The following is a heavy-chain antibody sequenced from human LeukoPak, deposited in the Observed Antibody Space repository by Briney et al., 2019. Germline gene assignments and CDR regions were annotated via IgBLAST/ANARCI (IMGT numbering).Heavy chain of an antibody. V-gene: IGHV3-53*01. Sequence: PGGSLRLSCAASGFTVSSSYMSWVRQAPGKGLEWVSVLYSGGNTYYADSVKGRFTISRDSSKNTLCLQMNSLRAEDTAVYYCARGSPEMATVFGVWGQGTLVTVSS. D-gene: IGHD5-24*01. CDR2: LYSGGNT. J-gene: IGHJ4*02. CDR1: GFTVSSSY. CDR3: ARGSPEMATVFGV.